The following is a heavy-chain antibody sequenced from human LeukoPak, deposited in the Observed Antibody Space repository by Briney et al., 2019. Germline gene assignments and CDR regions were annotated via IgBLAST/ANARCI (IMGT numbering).Heavy chain of an antibody. V-gene: IGHV4-59*05. CDR1: GGSINDYY. D-gene: IGHD6-13*01. CDR2: IYYSGST. Sequence: KTSETLSLTCAVSGGSINDYYWSWIRQPPGKGLEWIGSIYYSGSTYYNPSLKSRVTISVDTSKNQFSLKLSSVTAADTAVYYCASGYDRVAPLDVWGQGTTVTVSS. CDR3: ASGYDRVAPLDV. J-gene: IGHJ6*02.